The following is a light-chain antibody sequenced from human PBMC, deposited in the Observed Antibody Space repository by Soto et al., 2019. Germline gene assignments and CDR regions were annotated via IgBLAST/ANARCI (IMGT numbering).Light chain of an antibody. CDR2: DAS. Sequence: DLQMTQSPSSLSASVGDRVTITCQASQDITNHLNWYQQRPGKAPKLLIYDASSLDPGVPSRFSGSGCGTYFTFTINSLQPEDFATYFCQHSDNLPWTFGQETKVEIK. J-gene: IGKJ1*01. CDR1: QDITNH. CDR3: QHSDNLPWT. V-gene: IGKV1-33*01.